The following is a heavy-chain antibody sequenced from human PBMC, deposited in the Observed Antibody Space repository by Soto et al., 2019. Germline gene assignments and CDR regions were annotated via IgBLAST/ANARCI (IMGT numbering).Heavy chain of an antibody. CDR1: GGSISSCY. V-gene: IGHV4-59*01. Sequence: PSETLSLTCTVSGGSISSCYWSWVRQPPGKGLEWIGYIYYSGSTNYNPSLKSRVTISVDTSKNQFSLKLSSVTTADTAVYYCARNIAARPYYFDYWGQGTLVTVSS. D-gene: IGHD6-6*01. CDR2: IYYSGST. J-gene: IGHJ4*02. CDR3: ARNIAARPYYFDY.